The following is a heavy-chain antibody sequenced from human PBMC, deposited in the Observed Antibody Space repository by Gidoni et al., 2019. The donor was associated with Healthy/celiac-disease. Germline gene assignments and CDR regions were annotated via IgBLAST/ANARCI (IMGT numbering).Heavy chain of an antibody. CDR1: GYTFTSYA. CDR3: ARDPCSGGTCYLNPFDY. Sequence: QVQLVQSGAEEKMPGASVKVSCKASGYTFTSYAMHWVRQAPGQRLEWMGWMNAGNGNTKYSQKFQGRVTITRDTSASTAYMELSSLRSEDTAVYYCARDPCSGGTCYLNPFDYWGQGTLVTVSS. V-gene: IGHV1-3*05. CDR2: MNAGNGNT. J-gene: IGHJ4*02. D-gene: IGHD2-15*01.